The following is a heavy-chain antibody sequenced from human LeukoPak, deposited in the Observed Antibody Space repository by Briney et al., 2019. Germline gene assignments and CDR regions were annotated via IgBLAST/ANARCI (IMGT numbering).Heavy chain of an antibody. CDR1: GGTFSSYA. CDR3: ARDQSYSSSSYYYYYMDV. CDR2: IIPILGIA. V-gene: IGHV1-69*04. Sequence: ASVKVSCKASGGTFSSYAISWVRQAPGQGLEWMGRIIPILGIANYAQKFQGRVTITADKSTSTAYMELSSLRSEDTAVYYCARDQSYSSSSYYYYYMDVWGKGTTVTVSS. J-gene: IGHJ6*03. D-gene: IGHD6-6*01.